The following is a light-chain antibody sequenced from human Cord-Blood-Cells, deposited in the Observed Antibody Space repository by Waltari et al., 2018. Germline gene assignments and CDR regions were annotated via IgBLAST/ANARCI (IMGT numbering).Light chain of an antibody. J-gene: IGLJ1*01. Sequence: SALTHPASVSVSPAQSIPTSCPRPSPHFRGYNYVSWHQQHPGNPPTLMIYDVSKRPSGVSNRFSGSKSGNTASLTISGLPAEEDADYYCSSYTSSPYVFGTGTKVTVL. CDR1: SPHFRGYNY. V-gene: IGLV2-14*03. CDR3: SSYTSSPYV. CDR2: DVS.